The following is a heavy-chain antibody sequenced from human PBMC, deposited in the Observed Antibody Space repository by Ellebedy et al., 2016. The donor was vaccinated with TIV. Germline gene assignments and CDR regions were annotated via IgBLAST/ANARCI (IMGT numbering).Heavy chain of an antibody. CDR2: IYGGGST. CDR3: ARVRWERLNEYYFDY. V-gene: IGHV3-53*05. J-gene: IGHJ4*02. D-gene: IGHD1-26*01. CDR1: EFTVSSSY. Sequence: GGSLRLSCAASEFTVSSSYMSWVRQAPGKGLEWVSVIYGGGSTYYADSVKGRFTISRDNSKNTLYLQMNSLRAEDTAVYYCARVRWERLNEYYFDYWGQGTLVTVSS.